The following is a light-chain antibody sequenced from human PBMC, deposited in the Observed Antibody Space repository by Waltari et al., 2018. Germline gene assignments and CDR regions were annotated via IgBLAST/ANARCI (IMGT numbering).Light chain of an antibody. CDR3: QQRSKWPLT. Sequence: DIVLTQSPATLSLSPGERATLSCRASQSVTNYLAWYQLKPGQAPRLRIYDASNRATGIPARFSGSGSGTDFTLTISNLEPEDSAVYYCQQRSKWPLTFGRGTKVEIK. J-gene: IGKJ4*01. CDR2: DAS. V-gene: IGKV3-11*01. CDR1: QSVTNY.